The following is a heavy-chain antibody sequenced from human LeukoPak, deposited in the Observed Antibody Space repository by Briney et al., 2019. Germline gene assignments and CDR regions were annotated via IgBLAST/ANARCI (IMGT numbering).Heavy chain of an antibody. D-gene: IGHD3-22*01. CDR3: ARDRNGYYSGAFDI. V-gene: IGHV3-21*01. J-gene: IGHJ3*02. CDR2: ISSSSGYI. CDR1: GFTFSSYS. Sequence: GGSVRLSCAASGFTFSSYSMNWVRQAPGKGLEWVSSISSSSGYIYYADSVKGRFTISRDNSKNTLYLQMNSLRAEDTAVYYCARDRNGYYSGAFDIWGQGTMVTVSS.